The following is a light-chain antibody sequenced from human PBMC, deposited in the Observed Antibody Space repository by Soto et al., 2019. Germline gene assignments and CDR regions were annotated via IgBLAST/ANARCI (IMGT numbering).Light chain of an antibody. V-gene: IGKV3D-7*01. J-gene: IGKJ5*01. Sequence: EIVLTQSPATLSLSPGDRATLSCGASQSVSSSYLAWFQQKPGQAPRLLIYGASTRATGIPGRFSGSGSGTEFTLTISSLQPEDFAVYYCEQYNNWFSITFGQGTRLEI. CDR1: QSVSSSY. CDR3: EQYNNWFSIT. CDR2: GAS.